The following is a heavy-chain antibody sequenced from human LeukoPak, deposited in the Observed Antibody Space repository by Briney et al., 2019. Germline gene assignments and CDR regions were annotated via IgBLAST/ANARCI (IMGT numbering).Heavy chain of an antibody. V-gene: IGHV4-59*08. Sequence: SETLSLTCTVSGGSISSDYWSWIRQPPGKGLEWIGYVYYSGITNYNPSLKSRVTISVGTSKNHFSLKLTSVTAADTAVYYCARLLGWSGPINWFDPWGRGTLVTVSP. CDR3: ARLLGWSGPINWFDP. CDR1: GGSISSDY. CDR2: VYYSGIT. D-gene: IGHD3-3*01. J-gene: IGHJ5*02.